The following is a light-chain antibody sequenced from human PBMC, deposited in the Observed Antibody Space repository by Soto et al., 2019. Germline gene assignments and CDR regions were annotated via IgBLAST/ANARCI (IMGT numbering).Light chain of an antibody. CDR3: QQYNSWT. Sequence: DIQMTQSPSTLSASVGDSVSINCRASQSISAWLAWYQQKPGKAPRLLIYKASTLEIGVPSRFTGSGSGTEFTLTISSLQPDDFATYYCQQYNSWTFGQGTKVDIK. CDR2: KAS. V-gene: IGKV1-5*03. CDR1: QSISAW. J-gene: IGKJ1*01.